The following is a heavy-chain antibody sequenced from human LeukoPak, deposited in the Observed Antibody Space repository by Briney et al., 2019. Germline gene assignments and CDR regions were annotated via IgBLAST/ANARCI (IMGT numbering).Heavy chain of an antibody. Sequence: ASVKVSCKASGGTFSSYAISWVRQAPGQGLEWMGGIIPIFGTANYAQKFQGRVTMTRDTSISTAYMELSRLRPDDTAVYYCAREYCTNGVCCFDYWGQGTLVTVSS. D-gene: IGHD2-8*01. CDR2: IIPIFGTA. CDR1: GGTFSSYA. J-gene: IGHJ4*02. CDR3: AREYCTNGVCCFDY. V-gene: IGHV1-69*05.